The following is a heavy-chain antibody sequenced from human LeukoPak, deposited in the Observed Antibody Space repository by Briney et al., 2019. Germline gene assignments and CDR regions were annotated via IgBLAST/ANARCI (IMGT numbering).Heavy chain of an antibody. J-gene: IGHJ4*02. CDR2: INHDGSST. CDR1: GFTFTTFW. CDR3: VRDWGYDSSGYWRKYFDT. V-gene: IGHV3-74*01. D-gene: IGHD3-22*01. Sequence: GGSLRLSCATSGFTFTTFWMHWVRQAPGKGLVWVSRINHDGSSTNYADSVKGRFTISRDNAKNTVHLQMNSLRAEDTAVYYCVRDWGYDSSGYWRKYFDTWGQGTLVTVSS.